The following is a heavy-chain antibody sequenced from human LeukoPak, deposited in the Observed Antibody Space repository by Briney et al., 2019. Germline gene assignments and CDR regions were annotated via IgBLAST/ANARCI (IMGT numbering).Heavy chain of an antibody. CDR2: FSASGNS. V-gene: IGHV4-61*02. D-gene: IGHD3-22*01. J-gene: IGHJ3*02. CDR3: ARDGHRRYYYGSSGREDVFDI. Sequence: SETLSLTCTVSGDSISSDDYYWSWIRQPAGKGLEWIGRFSASGNSNYNPSLKSRLTISVDRSKNQFSLKLTSVTAADTAVYYCARDGHRRYYYGSSGREDVFDIWGQGTVVTVSS. CDR1: GDSISSDDYY.